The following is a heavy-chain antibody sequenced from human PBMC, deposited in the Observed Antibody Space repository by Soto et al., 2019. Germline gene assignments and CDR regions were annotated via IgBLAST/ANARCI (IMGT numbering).Heavy chain of an antibody. J-gene: IGHJ4*02. Sequence: GGSLRLSCAASGFTFSSYAMSWVRQAPGKGLEWVSGIGGSGAGTNYADFVKGRFTISRDNSKNTLYLQMSSLRAEDTVAYYCARGGGIAVAGTHLDYWGQGTLVTVSS. CDR1: GFTFSSYA. D-gene: IGHD6-19*01. CDR2: IGGSGAGT. CDR3: ARGGGIAVAGTHLDY. V-gene: IGHV3-23*01.